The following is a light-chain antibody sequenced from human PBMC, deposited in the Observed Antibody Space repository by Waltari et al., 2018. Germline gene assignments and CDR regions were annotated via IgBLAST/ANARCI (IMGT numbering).Light chain of an antibody. CDR2: KSS. CDR3: QEYESLRVT. V-gene: IGKV1-5*03. CDR1: QSVKNN. J-gene: IGKJ4*01. Sequence: DIQMTQSPSTLSAYVGDKVIITGRASQSVKNNLAWYQQKPGKAPKVLVHKSSRLESGVPSRFSGSGYGTEFTRTISSLQPDDFATYYCQEYESLRVTCGGGPKVEIK.